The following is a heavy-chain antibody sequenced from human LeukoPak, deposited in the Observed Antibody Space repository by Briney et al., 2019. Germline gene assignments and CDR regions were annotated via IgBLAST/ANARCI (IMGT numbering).Heavy chain of an antibody. CDR2: IWYDGSNK. Sequence: GRSLRLSCAASGFTFSSYGMHWVRQAPGKGLEWVAVIWYDGSNKYYADSVKGRFTISRDNSKNTLYLQMNSLRAEDTAVYYCARERVVVPAAIRYYYYGMDIWGQGTTVTVSS. J-gene: IGHJ6*02. CDR1: GFTFSSYG. CDR3: ARERVVVPAAIRYYYYGMDI. V-gene: IGHV3-33*01. D-gene: IGHD2-2*01.